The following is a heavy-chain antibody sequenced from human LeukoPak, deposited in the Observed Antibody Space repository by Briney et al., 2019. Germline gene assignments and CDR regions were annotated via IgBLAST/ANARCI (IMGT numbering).Heavy chain of an antibody. J-gene: IGHJ4*02. CDR2: ISGSGGST. V-gene: IGHV3-23*01. D-gene: IGHD2-15*01. Sequence: GGSLRLSCAASGFTFSSYAMSWVRQAPGKGLEWVSAISGSGGSTYYADSVKGRFTISRDNSKNTLYLQMNSLRAEDTAVYYCAKAPGDCSGGSCYGEYCFDYWGQGTLVTVSS. CDR3: AKAPGDCSGGSCYGEYCFDY. CDR1: GFTFSSYA.